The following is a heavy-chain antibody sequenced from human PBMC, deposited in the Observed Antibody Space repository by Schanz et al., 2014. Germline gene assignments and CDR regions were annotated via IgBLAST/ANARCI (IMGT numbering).Heavy chain of an antibody. J-gene: IGHJ4*02. V-gene: IGHV3-23*04. Sequence: EVQLVESGGGLVQPGGSLRLSCEASGFSFGNYGMSWVRQAPGRGLEWVSGFDAHDGRAYYADSAKGRFTISRDNSKSTLYVERNSLRVEDTAVYYCAKTLFPGGTQTFRNWGRGTLVTVSS. D-gene: IGHD2-8*02. CDR1: GFSFGNYG. CDR2: FDAHDGRA. CDR3: AKTLFPGGTQTFRN.